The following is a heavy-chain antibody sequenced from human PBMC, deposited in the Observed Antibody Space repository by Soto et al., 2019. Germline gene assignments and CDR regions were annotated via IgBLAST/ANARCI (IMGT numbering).Heavy chain of an antibody. Sequence: SETLSLTGTGSGGYISSYYWSWIRQPPGKGLEWIGYIYYSGSTNYNPSLKSRVTISVDTSKNQFSLKLSSVTAADTAVYYCARPSLDAFDIWGQGTMVTVSS. J-gene: IGHJ3*02. CDR2: IYYSGST. CDR3: ARPSLDAFDI. CDR1: GGYISSYY. V-gene: IGHV4-59*08.